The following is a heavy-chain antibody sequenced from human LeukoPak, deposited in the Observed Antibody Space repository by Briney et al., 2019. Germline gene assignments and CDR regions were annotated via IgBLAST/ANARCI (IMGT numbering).Heavy chain of an antibody. J-gene: IGHJ6*03. V-gene: IGHV1-69*13. CDR1: GGTFSSYT. Sequence: SVKVSCKASGGTFSSYTINWVRQAPGQGLEWMGGIIPMFGTANYAQKFQGRVTITADESTSTAYMELRSLRSDDTAVYYCARGAWAAGYYYMDVWGKGTTVTVSS. CDR2: IIPMFGTA. D-gene: IGHD1-26*01. CDR3: ARGAWAAGYYYMDV.